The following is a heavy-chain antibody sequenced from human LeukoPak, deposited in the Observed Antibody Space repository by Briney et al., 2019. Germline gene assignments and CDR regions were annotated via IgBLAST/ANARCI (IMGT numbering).Heavy chain of an antibody. V-gene: IGHV3-23*01. CDR1: GLHFSGTA. J-gene: IGHJ5*02. CDR3: AKDGAQYSSGPECDP. CDR2: ISHDGMNA. Sequence: PGGYLRLSCAASGLHFSGTAMSWVRQASGKGLEWVSAISHDGMNAYYADSVKGRFTISRDNSKKTVSLEMSSLTAADTGVYYCAKDGAQYSSGPECDPRGQGALVTVSP. D-gene: IGHD6-19*01.